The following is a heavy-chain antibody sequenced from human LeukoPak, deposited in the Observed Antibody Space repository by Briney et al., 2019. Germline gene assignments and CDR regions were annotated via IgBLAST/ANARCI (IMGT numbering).Heavy chain of an antibody. J-gene: IGHJ4*02. D-gene: IGHD2-2*01. Sequence: PETLSLTCAVSGFSISSGYFWAWIRQSPGKGLGWIGSIFHSGITYYRPSLKSRLTISVDTSKNPSCMRLCSVTAADTVMYDCAKRKSTRRGETCSSTGGYFDYWGQGTMVTVSS. V-gene: IGHV4-38-2*01. CDR3: AKRKSTRRGETCSSTGGYFDY. CDR1: GFSISSGYF. CDR2: IFHSGIT.